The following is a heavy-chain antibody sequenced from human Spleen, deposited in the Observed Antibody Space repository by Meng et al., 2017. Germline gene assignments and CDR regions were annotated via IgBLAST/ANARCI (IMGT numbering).Heavy chain of an antibody. Sequence: QVQPQQWGAGLLKPSETLSLTCTVSGGPISSGGYYWSWIRQHPGKGLEWIGYIYYSGSTYYNPSLKSRITISEDTSKNQFSLTLTSVTAADTAVYYCARGGFDSGYNYYFDYWGQGSLVTVSS. CDR3: ARGGFDSGYNYYFDY. D-gene: IGHD3-22*01. CDR2: IYYSGST. CDR1: GGPISSGGYY. J-gene: IGHJ4*02. V-gene: IGHV4-31*03.